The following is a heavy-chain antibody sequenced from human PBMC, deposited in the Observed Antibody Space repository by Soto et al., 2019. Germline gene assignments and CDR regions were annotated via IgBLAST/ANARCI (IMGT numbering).Heavy chain of an antibody. V-gene: IGHV3-23*01. D-gene: IGHD6-19*01. J-gene: IGHJ3*02. Sequence: EVQLLESGGGLVQPGGSLRLSCAANKFTFSSFAKSWVRQAPGKGLEWVSTISGSGGTTYYADSVKGRFTFSRDNSKNTLYLQMYSLRAEDTAVYYCAKTANGWFSAFDIWGQGTMVTVSS. CDR1: KFTFSSFA. CDR2: ISGSGGTT. CDR3: AKTANGWFSAFDI.